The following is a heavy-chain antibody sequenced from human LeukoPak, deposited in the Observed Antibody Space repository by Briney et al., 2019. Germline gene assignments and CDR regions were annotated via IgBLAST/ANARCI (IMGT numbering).Heavy chain of an antibody. CDR3: ARGFYDFWSGSTIDY. J-gene: IGHJ4*02. CDR1: GGSISSGDYY. D-gene: IGHD3-3*01. V-gene: IGHV4-61*08. Sequence: SETLSLTCTVSGGSISSGDYYWSWIRQPPGKGLEWIGYIYYSGSTNYNPSLKSRVTISVDTSKNQFSLKLSSVTAADTAVYYCARGFYDFWSGSTIDYWGQGTLVTVSS. CDR2: IYYSGST.